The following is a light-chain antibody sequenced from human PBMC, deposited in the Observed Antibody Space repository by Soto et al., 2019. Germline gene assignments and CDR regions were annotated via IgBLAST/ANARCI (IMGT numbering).Light chain of an antibody. Sequence: EIVLTQSPGTLSLSPGERATLSCRASQSVSSSYLAWYQQKPGQAPRLRIYGASSRATGIPDRFSGSGSGTDFTLTISRREPEDFAVYYCQQYGSSPLTFGGGTKVEIK. J-gene: IGKJ4*01. CDR2: GAS. V-gene: IGKV3-20*01. CDR1: QSVSSSY. CDR3: QQYGSSPLT.